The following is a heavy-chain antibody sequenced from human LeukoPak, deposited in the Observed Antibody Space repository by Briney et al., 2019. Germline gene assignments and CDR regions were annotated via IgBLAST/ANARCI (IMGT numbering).Heavy chain of an antibody. V-gene: IGHV3-64*01. CDR1: GFTFSNYA. Sequence: GGSLRLSCAASGFTFSNYAMHWVRQAPGKGLEYVSAISSNGGSTYYANSVKGRFTISRDNSKNTLYLQMGSLRAEDMAVYYCARGPTYYDFWSGYPSGWFDPWGQGTLVTVSS. CDR3: ARGPTYYDFWSGYPSGWFDP. D-gene: IGHD3-3*01. CDR2: ISSNGGST. J-gene: IGHJ5*02.